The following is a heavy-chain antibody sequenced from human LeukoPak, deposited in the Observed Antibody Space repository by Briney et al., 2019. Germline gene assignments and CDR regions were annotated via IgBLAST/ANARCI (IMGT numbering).Heavy chain of an antibody. CDR2: IYSNGGT. CDR1: GGALSGYY. Sequence: SETLSLTCGVYGGALSGYYWGWIRQPPGKGLEWIGSIYSNGGTYYNPSLRSRVTMSVDTSKNQFSLKLTSVTAAETAVYYCGNFDFWGQGTMVIVSS. J-gene: IGHJ3*01. CDR3: GNFDF. V-gene: IGHV4-59*04.